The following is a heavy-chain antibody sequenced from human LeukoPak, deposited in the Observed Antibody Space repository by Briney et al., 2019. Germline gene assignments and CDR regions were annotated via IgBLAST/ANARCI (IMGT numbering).Heavy chain of an antibody. Sequence: SETLSLTCAVYGGSFSGYYWSWIRQPPGKGLERIGEINHSGSTNYNPSLKSRVTISVDTSKNQFSLKLSSVTAADTAVYYCAQKYYYDSSGYWFFDYWGQGTLVTVSS. V-gene: IGHV4-34*01. D-gene: IGHD3-22*01. CDR1: GGSFSGYY. J-gene: IGHJ4*02. CDR3: AQKYYYDSSGYWFFDY. CDR2: INHSGST.